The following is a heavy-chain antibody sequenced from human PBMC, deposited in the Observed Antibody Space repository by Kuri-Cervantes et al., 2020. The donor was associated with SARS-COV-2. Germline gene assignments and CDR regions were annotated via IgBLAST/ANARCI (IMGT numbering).Heavy chain of an antibody. CDR1: GGSISSHY. D-gene: IGHD3-22*01. CDR2: IYYSGST. Sequence: SETLSLTCTVSGGSISSHYWSWTRQPPGRGLEWIGYIYYSGSTNYNPSLKSRVTMSVDTSKNQFSLKLSSVTAADTAVYYCARGGIYDSSGYYGYWGQGTLVTVSS. CDR3: ARGGIYDSSGYYGY. V-gene: IGHV4-59*11. J-gene: IGHJ4*02.